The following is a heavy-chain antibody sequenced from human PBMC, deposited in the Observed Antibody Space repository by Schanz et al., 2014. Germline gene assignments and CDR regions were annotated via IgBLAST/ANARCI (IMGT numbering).Heavy chain of an antibody. Sequence: QVQLVESGGGVVQPGRSLRLSCAASGFTFSNFAMHWVRQAPGKGLEWVTIISHDGSIQYGADSVKGRFTLSRDNSKNTMDLQMNSLRPEDTAVYYCGRDYSGEALDYWGQGTLVTVSS. CDR3: GRDYSGEALDY. CDR2: ISHDGSIQ. CDR1: GFTFSNFA. V-gene: IGHV3-30*04. J-gene: IGHJ4*02. D-gene: IGHD6-19*01.